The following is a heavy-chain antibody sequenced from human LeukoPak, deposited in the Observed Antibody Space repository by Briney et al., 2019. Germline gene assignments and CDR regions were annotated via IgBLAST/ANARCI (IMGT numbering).Heavy chain of an antibody. CDR1: GGSISSSSYY. CDR3: ARRGRGNDY. J-gene: IGHJ4*02. Sequence: SETLSLTCTVSGGSISSSSYYWGWIRQPPGKGLEWIGSIYYSGSTYYNPSLKSRVTISVDTSKNQFSLKLSSVTAADTAVYYCARRGRGNDYWGQGTLVTVSS. D-gene: IGHD3-10*01. V-gene: IGHV4-39*01. CDR2: IYYSGST.